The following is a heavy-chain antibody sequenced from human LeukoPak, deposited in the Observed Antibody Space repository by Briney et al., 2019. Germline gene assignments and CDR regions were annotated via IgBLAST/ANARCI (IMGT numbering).Heavy chain of an antibody. Sequence: GGSLRLSCAASGFSFSGYWMSWVRQAPGKGLEWVANIKHDGSEKYYVDSVKGRFTISRDSAKNSLYLQMNSLRAEDTAVYYCARALHFDWLSAYWGQGTLVTVSS. D-gene: IGHD3-9*01. CDR2: IKHDGSEK. J-gene: IGHJ4*02. V-gene: IGHV3-7*01. CDR1: GFSFSGYW. CDR3: ARALHFDWLSAY.